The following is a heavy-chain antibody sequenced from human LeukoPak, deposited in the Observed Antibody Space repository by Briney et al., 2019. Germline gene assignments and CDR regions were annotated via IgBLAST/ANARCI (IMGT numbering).Heavy chain of an antibody. CDR1: GFTFYSYG. CDR2: ISYNGRNN. J-gene: IGHJ4*02. Sequence: GGSLRLSCAASGFTFYSYGMHWVRQAPGKGLEWVALISYNGRNNYYADSVKGRFTISRDNSKNTLYLQMNSLRAEDTAVYYCARDGLVQYFDYWGQGTLVTVSS. V-gene: IGHV3-30*03. CDR3: ARDGLVQYFDY. D-gene: IGHD3-3*01.